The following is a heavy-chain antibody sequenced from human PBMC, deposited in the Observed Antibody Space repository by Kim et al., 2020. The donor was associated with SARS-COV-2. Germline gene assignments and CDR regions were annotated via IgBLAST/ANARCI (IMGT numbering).Heavy chain of an antibody. CDR1: GFTFGDYA. D-gene: IGHD3-10*01. J-gene: IGHJ4*02. V-gene: IGHV3-49*04. CDR3: TRALIPHIRFGEYYFDY. Sequence: GGSLRLSCTASGFTFGDYAMSWVRQAPGKGLECVGFIRSKAYGGTTEYAASVKGRFTISRDDSKSIAYLQMNSLKTEDTAVYYCTRALIPHIRFGEYYFDYWGQGTLVTVSS. CDR2: IRSKAYGGTT.